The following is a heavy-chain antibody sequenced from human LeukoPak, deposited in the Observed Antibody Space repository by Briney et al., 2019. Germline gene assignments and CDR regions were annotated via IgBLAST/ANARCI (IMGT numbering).Heavy chain of an antibody. CDR1: GFTFSSYW. CDR3: ARDFGRWYFDY. V-gene: IGHV3-7*01. D-gene: IGHD4-23*01. Sequence: GGSLRLSCAASGFTFSSYWMSWVRQAPGKGLEWVANIKKDGSEKYYVDSVKGRFTISRDNAKKSLYLQMNSLRAEDTAVYYCARDFGRWYFDYWGQGTLVTVSS. CDR2: IKKDGSEK. J-gene: IGHJ4*02.